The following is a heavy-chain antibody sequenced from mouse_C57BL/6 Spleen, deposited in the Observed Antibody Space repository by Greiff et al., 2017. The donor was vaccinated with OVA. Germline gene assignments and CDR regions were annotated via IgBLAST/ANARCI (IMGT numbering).Heavy chain of an antibody. Sequence: VQLQQSGAELVRPGASVTLSCKASGYTFTDYEMHWVKQTPVHGLEWIGAIDPETGGTAYNQKFKGKAILTADKSSSTAYMELRSLTSEDSAVYCYARPSSNYGFAYWGQGTLVTVSA. CDR3: ARPSSNYGFAY. D-gene: IGHD2-5*01. J-gene: IGHJ3*01. CDR2: IDPETGGT. CDR1: GYTFTDYE. V-gene: IGHV1-15*01.